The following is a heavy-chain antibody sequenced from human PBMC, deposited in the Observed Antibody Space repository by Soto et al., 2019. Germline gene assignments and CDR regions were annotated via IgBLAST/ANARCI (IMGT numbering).Heavy chain of an antibody. CDR3: ARESYCSSTSCPGYYYYGMDV. CDR2: INPNSGGT. Sequence: QVQLVQSGAEVKKPGASVKVSCKASGYTFTGYYMHWVRQAPGQGLEWMGWINPNSGGTNYAQKFQGWVTMTRDTSISTAYMELSRLRSDDTAVYYCARESYCSSTSCPGYYYYGMDVWGQGTTVTVSS. CDR1: GYTFTGYY. D-gene: IGHD2-2*01. J-gene: IGHJ6*02. V-gene: IGHV1-2*04.